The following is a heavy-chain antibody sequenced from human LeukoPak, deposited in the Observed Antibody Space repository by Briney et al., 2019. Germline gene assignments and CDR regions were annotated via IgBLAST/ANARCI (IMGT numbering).Heavy chain of an antibody. CDR2: IYYGGST. J-gene: IGHJ6*03. V-gene: IGHV4-59*01. CDR3: ARGLRYYYYMAV. CDR1: GDSIGSYY. D-gene: IGHD3-10*01. Sequence: SETLSLTCSVSGDSIGSYYWTWIRQSPGKGLEWIGYIYYGGSTNYSPSLKSRVSISVDTSPNQFSLQLRSVSAADTAIYYCARGLRYYYYMAVWGKGTTVTVSS.